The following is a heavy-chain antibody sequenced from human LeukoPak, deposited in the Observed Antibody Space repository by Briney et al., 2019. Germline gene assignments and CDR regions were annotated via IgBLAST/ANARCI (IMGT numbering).Heavy chain of an antibody. J-gene: IGHJ6*04. CDR1: GYNSGDYA. V-gene: IGHV3-49*03. CDR2: IRTTGYGEAT. Sequence: GGSLRLSCTVYGYNSGDYALTWFRQAPGKGLEWVGFIRTTGYGEATEYAASVRGRFSFAREDSNNVAHLQMDSLKTEDTAVYYCSRGLRFPDVWGKGTTVIVSS. CDR3: SRGLRFPDV. D-gene: IGHD3-3*01.